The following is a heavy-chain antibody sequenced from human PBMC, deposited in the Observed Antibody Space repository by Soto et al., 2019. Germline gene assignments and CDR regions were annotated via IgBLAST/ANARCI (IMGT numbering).Heavy chain of an antibody. V-gene: IGHV3-21*06. CDR2: ITNRGTHT. CDR1: GFSFSSYT. J-gene: IGHJ5*01. CDR3: ARAHEVAWFDS. D-gene: IGHD2-15*01. Sequence: GGSLRLSCTASGFSFSSYTMNWVRQAPGKGLQWVASITNRGTHTYSADSVKGRFTISRDNDKNSLYLQMNNLRAEDTATYYCARAHEVAWFDSWGLGTLVTGSS.